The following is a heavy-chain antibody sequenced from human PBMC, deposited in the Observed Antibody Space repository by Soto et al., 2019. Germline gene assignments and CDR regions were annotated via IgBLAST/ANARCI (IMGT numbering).Heavy chain of an antibody. CDR1: GLTVSHNY. Sequence: GGSLRLSCVASGLTVSHNYMAWVRQAPEMGLEWVSILYTEGTTYYADFVEGRFTISRDNSKNTLFLQMNSLRADDTAVYYCARDQLDRLKPRETRYFDYWGQGTLVTVSS. CDR3: ARDQLDRLKPRETRYFDY. D-gene: IGHD3-3*01. CDR2: LYTEGTT. J-gene: IGHJ4*02. V-gene: IGHV3-53*01.